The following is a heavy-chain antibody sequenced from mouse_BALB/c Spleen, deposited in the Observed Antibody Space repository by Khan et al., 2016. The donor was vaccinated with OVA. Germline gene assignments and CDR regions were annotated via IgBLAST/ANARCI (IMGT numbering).Heavy chain of an antibody. CDR3: ASGLHYYGFYFDC. D-gene: IGHD1-2*01. V-gene: IGHV3-6*02. CDR2: IRYEGSN. J-gene: IGHJ2*01. Sequence: EVQLQESGPGLVKPSQSLSLTCSVTGYSIPSGYYWNWIRQFPGNKLEWMGYIRYEGSNNYNPSLKNRISITRDTSKNQFFLKLNSVTTEDTATYYCASGLHYYGFYFDCWGQGTTLTVSS. CDR1: GYSIPSGYY.